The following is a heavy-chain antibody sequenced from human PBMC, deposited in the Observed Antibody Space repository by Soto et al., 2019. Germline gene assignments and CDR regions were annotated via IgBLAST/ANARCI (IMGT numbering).Heavy chain of an antibody. D-gene: IGHD4-4*01. CDR3: ARDLATVTLGY. J-gene: IGHJ4*02. Sequence: VAPVKVSCKASGGTFSSYAISWVRQAPGQGLEWMGGIIPIFGTANYAQKLQGRVTITADESTSTAYMELSSLRSEDTAVYYCARDLATVTLGYWGQGTLVTVSS. CDR2: IIPIFGTA. CDR1: GGTFSSYA. V-gene: IGHV1-69*13.